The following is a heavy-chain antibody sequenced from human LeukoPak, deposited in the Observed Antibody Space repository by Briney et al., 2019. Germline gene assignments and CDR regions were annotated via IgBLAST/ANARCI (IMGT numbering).Heavy chain of an antibody. CDR3: ARDQTYYYDSSGYYYTI. CDR1: GFTFSDYY. D-gene: IGHD3-22*01. J-gene: IGHJ4*02. CDR2: ISSSGSTI. Sequence: GGSLRLSCAASGFTFSDYYMSWIRQAPGKGLEWVSYISSSGSTIYYADSVRGRFTISRDNAKNSLYLQMNSLRAEDTAVYYCARDQTYYYDSSGYYYTIRGQGTLVTVSS. V-gene: IGHV3-11*01.